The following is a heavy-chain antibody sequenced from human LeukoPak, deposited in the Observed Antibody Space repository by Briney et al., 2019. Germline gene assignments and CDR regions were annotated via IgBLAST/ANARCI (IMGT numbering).Heavy chain of an antibody. CDR3: ARGPSIAARYDAFDI. D-gene: IGHD6-6*01. J-gene: IGHJ3*02. Sequence: GGSLRRSCAASGFIFSNYNMNWVRQAPGKGLEWVSYISSSGNTISYADSVKGRFTISRDNAKNSLYLQVISLRAEDTAVYYCARGPSIAARYDAFDIWGQGTMVTVSS. CDR1: GFIFSNYN. CDR2: ISSSGNTI. V-gene: IGHV3-48*04.